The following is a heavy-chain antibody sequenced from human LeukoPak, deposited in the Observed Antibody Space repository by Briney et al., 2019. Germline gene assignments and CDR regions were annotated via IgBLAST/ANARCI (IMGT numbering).Heavy chain of an antibody. J-gene: IGHJ4*02. CDR3: ARHGFTRGRLYLEYYFDY. D-gene: IGHD3-16*01. CDR1: GGASSRYY. V-gene: IGHV4-59*08. Sequence: PETRSLTCTVSGGASSRYYWSWIRQPPGKGLEWIGYIYYSGSTNYNPSLKSRVTISVDTSKNQFSLKLSSVTAADTAVYYCARHGFTRGRLYLEYYFDYWGQGTLVTVSS. CDR2: IYYSGST.